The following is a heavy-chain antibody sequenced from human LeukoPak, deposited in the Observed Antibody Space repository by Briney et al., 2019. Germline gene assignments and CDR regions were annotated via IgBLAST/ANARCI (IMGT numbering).Heavy chain of an antibody. D-gene: IGHD5-18*01. CDR1: GFTFSTYA. CDR2: ISGSGDST. J-gene: IGHJ4*02. Sequence: PGGSLRLSCAASGFTFSTYAVNWVRQAPGKGLEWVSTISGSGDSTYYADSVKGRFTIFRDNSKNTLYLQMNSLRAEDTAVYYCAKGISGYSYGIDYWGQGTLVTVSS. V-gene: IGHV3-23*01. CDR3: AKGISGYSYGIDY.